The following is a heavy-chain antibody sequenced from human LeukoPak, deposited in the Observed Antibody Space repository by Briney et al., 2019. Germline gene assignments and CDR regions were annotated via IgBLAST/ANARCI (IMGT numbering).Heavy chain of an antibody. D-gene: IGHD2-8*01. V-gene: IGHV1-69*06. Sequence: SVKVSCKASGGTFSSYAISWVRQAPGQGLEWMGGIIPIFGTANYAQKFQGRVTITADKSTSTAYMELSSLRSEDTAVYYCARFLCDNGVCHRAFDIWGQGTAVTVS. J-gene: IGHJ3*02. CDR2: IIPIFGTA. CDR3: ARFLCDNGVCHRAFDI. CDR1: GGTFSSYA.